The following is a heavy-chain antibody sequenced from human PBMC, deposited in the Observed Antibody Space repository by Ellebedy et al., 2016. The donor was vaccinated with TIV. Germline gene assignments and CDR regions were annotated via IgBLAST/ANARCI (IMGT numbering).Heavy chain of an antibody. J-gene: IGHJ3*01. CDR1: GLSLSSNSMR. Sequence: SGPTLVKPTQTLTLTCTFSGLSLSSNSMRVSWIRQPPGKALEWLARIDWDDDKFYSTSLKTRLTISKDTFRNQVVLTMTAMDPVDTATYYCARIWKDAFDVWGQGTTVTVSS. V-gene: IGHV2-70*04. CDR2: IDWDDDK. CDR3: ARIWKDAFDV. D-gene: IGHD1-1*01.